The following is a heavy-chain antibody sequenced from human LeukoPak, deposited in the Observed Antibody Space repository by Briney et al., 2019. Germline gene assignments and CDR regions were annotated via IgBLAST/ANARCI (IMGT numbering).Heavy chain of an antibody. J-gene: IGHJ4*02. CDR3: ARSSRLTFDY. CDR2: ISSSGSTI. D-gene: IGHD6-6*01. Sequence: LSLTCTVSGGSISDYYMSWIRQAPGKGLEWVSYISSSGSTIYYADSVKGRFTISRDNAKNSLYLQMNSLRAEDTAVYYCARSSRLTFDYWGQGTLVTVSS. V-gene: IGHV3-11*04. CDR1: GGSISDYY.